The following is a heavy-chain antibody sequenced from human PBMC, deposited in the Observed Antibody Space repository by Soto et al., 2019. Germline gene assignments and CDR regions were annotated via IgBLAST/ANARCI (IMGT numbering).Heavy chain of an antibody. V-gene: IGHV1-18*01. J-gene: IGHJ6*02. Sequence: AALKVSCKASGYTFTSYVISWVRQAPGQGLEGMGWITAYNGNTNYAQKLQGRVTMTTDTSTSTAYMELRSLRSDDTAVYYCARDSHNWNPLGHDYYYYGMDVWGQGTTVTVSS. CDR1: GYTFTSYV. D-gene: IGHD1-20*01. CDR3: ARDSHNWNPLGHDYYYYGMDV. CDR2: ITAYNGNT.